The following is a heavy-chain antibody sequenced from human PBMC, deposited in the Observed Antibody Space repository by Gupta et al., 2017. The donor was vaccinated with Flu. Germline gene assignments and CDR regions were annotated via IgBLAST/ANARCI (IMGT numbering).Heavy chain of an antibody. Sequence: EVQVFESGGGLVQPGGCLRLSCAAPGFPLSSYYVSWVTHAPGQQREWVSFISSSGVPYYTDSVKGCFTISRDKAKNSVYLQMDSLRAVDTAFYYCARGHWDSWGQGTLVTVSS. V-gene: IGHV3-48*03. CDR1: GFPLSSYY. CDR3: ARGHWDS. J-gene: IGHJ4*02. CDR2: ISSSGVP.